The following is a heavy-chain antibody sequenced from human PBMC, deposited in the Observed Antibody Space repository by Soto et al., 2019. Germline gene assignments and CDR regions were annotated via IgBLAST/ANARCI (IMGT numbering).Heavy chain of an antibody. CDR1: GFTFNNYG. CDR2: INSDGSST. V-gene: IGHV3-74*01. CDR3: ASPLLTAFDY. J-gene: IGHJ4*02. D-gene: IGHD7-27*01. Sequence: GGSLRLSCAASGFTFNNYGMHWVRQAPGKGLVWVSCINSDGSSTNYADSVKGRFTISRDNAKNTLYLKMNSLRAEDTAVYYCASPLLTAFDYWGQGTLVTVSS.